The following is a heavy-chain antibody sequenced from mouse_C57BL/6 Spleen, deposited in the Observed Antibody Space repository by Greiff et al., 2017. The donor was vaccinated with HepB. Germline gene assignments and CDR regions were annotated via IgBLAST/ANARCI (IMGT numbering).Heavy chain of an antibody. V-gene: IGHV1-50*01. CDR2: IDPSDSYT. D-gene: IGHD4-1*01. J-gene: IGHJ2*01. CDR3: ARGGLGHYFDY. Sequence: QVQLKQPGAELVKPGASVKLSCKASGYTFTSYWMQWVKQRPGQGLEWIGEIDPSDSYTNYNQKFKGKATLTVDTSSSTAYMQLSSLTSEDSAVYYCARGGLGHYFDYWGQGTTLTVSS. CDR1: GYTFTSYW.